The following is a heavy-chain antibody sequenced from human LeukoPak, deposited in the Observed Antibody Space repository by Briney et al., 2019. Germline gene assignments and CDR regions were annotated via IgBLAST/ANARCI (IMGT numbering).Heavy chain of an antibody. V-gene: IGHV3-7*01. CDR1: GFTFNKFW. J-gene: IGHJ4*02. CDR3: ARDGPPAGLYFDY. Sequence: GGSLRLSCAASGFTFNKFWMNWVRQAPGKGLEWVASINQDGSEKYYVESVKGRFTISRDNAENSLYLQMNSLGAEDTAVYYCARDGPPAGLYFDYWGQGILVTVSS. D-gene: IGHD2-2*01. CDR2: INQDGSEK.